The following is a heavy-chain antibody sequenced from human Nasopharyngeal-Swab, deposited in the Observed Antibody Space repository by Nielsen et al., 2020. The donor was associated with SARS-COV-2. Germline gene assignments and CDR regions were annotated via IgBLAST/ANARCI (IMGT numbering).Heavy chain of an antibody. Sequence: GSSLKISCAASGFTFRSYAISWVRQAPGKGLEWVSVISGSDYTTYYADSVKGRFTISRDNSKHTVNLQMNSLRVEDTAIYYCAKDRDSGDDSDDYYHYYGMDVWGQGTTVTVSS. V-gene: IGHV3-23*01. CDR2: ISGSDYTT. CDR1: GFTFRSYA. J-gene: IGHJ6*02. CDR3: AKDRDSGDDSDDYYHYYGMDV. D-gene: IGHD5-12*01.